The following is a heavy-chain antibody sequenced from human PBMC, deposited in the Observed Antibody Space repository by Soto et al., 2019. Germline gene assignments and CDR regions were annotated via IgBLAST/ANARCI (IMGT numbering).Heavy chain of an antibody. D-gene: IGHD3-9*01. V-gene: IGHV3-48*02. CDR3: ARAVYDILTGSNWFDP. J-gene: IGHJ5*02. CDR2: ISSSSSTI. Sequence: EVQLVESGGGLVQWGGSLRLSCAASGFTFSGYSMNWVRQAPGKGLEWVSYISSSSSTIYYADSVKGRFTISRDNAKNSLYLQMNSLRDEDTAVYYCARAVYDILTGSNWFDPWGQGTLVTVSS. CDR1: GFTFSGYS.